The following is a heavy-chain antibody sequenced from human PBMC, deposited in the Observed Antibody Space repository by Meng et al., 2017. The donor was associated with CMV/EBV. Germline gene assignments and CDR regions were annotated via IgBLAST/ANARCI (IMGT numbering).Heavy chain of an antibody. CDR1: GGSVSSGSYY. Sequence: SETLSLTCTVSGGSVSSGSYYWSWIRQPPGKGLEWIGYIYYSGSTNYNPSLKSRVTISVDTSKNQFSLKLSSVTAADTAVYYCAREQNILGATTYDYWGQGTLVTVSS. CDR2: IYYSGST. J-gene: IGHJ4*02. D-gene: IGHD1-26*01. V-gene: IGHV4-61*01. CDR3: AREQNILGATTYDY.